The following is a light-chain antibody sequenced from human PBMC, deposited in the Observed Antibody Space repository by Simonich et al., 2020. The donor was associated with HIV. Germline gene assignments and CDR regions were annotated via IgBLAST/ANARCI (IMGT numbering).Light chain of an antibody. J-gene: IGKJ1*01. CDR1: HSVSSD. CDR3: QQYNSYWT. V-gene: IGKV3-15*01. CDR2: GAS. Sequence: EIVMTQSQATMSVSPGEKATLSCSASHSVSSDLAWYHQEPGQAPRLLIYGASTRATGIPARFSGSGSGTEFTLTISSLQSEDFAVYYCQQYNSYWTFGQGTKVEIK.